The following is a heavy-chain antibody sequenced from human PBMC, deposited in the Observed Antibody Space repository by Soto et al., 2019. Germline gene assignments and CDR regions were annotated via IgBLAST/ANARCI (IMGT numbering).Heavy chain of an antibody. CDR3: ARDVGVGATKSWFDP. J-gene: IGHJ5*02. Sequence: SETLSLTCTFSGGSISSYYWSWIRQPPGKGLEWIGYIYYSGSTNYNPSLKSRVTISVDTSKNQFSLKLSSVTAADTAVYYCARDVGVGATKSWFDPWGQGTLVTVSS. D-gene: IGHD1-26*01. CDR2: IYYSGST. CDR1: GGSISSYY. V-gene: IGHV4-59*01.